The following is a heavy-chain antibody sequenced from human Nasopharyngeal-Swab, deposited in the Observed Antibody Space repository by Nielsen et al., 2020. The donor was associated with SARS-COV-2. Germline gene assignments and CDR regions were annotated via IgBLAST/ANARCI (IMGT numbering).Heavy chain of an antibody. Sequence: ESLKISCKGSGYSFTSYWIAWVRPMPGKGLEWMGIIYPRDSDTRYSPSFQGQVTISADKSISTAYLQWSSLKASDTAMYYCVRPEGVATSFKYYFQYGMDVWGQGTMVTVPS. V-gene: IGHV5-51*01. CDR1: GYSFTSYW. J-gene: IGHJ6*02. CDR3: VRPEGVATSFKYYFQYGMDV. D-gene: IGHD5-12*01. CDR2: IYPRDSDT.